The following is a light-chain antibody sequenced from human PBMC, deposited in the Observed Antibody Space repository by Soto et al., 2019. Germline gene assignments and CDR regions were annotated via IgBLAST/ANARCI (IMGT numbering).Light chain of an antibody. CDR1: QSVLSSSNNKNY. CDR3: QQYYSTLTWT. Sequence: DIVMTQSQDSLSVSLGERATINCKSSQSVLSSSNNKNYLAWYQQKPGQPPKLLIYWASTRESGVPDRFSGSGSGTDFTLTISSLQAEDVAVYYCQQYYSTLTWTFGQGTKVDIK. J-gene: IGKJ1*01. V-gene: IGKV4-1*01. CDR2: WAS.